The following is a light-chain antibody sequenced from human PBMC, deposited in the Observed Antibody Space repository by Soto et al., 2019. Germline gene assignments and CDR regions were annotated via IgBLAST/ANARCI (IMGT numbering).Light chain of an antibody. CDR2: VAS. Sequence: EIVMTQSPATLSVSPGERATLSCRASQSVTNSLAWYQQKPGQAPRLRIYVASTRATGIPARFSGSGSGTEFTLTISSLQSEDFAVYYCQQYNNWPLFTFGPGTKVDIK. CDR1: QSVTNS. CDR3: QQYNNWPLFT. V-gene: IGKV3-15*01. J-gene: IGKJ3*01.